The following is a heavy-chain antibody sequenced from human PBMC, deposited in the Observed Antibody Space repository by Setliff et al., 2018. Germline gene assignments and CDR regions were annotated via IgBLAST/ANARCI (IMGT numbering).Heavy chain of an antibody. Sequence: PSETLSLTCTVSGYSLGNAYYWGWIRQPPGKGLEWIGTIYKRGTVYYNPSLKSRVTISVDTSKNQFSLKVSSVTAADTAVYYCARLEAVTFILHYWGQGTLVTVSS. CDR1: GYSLGNAYY. V-gene: IGHV4-38-2*02. J-gene: IGHJ4*02. D-gene: IGHD2-21*02. CDR3: ARLEAVTFILHY. CDR2: IYKRGTV.